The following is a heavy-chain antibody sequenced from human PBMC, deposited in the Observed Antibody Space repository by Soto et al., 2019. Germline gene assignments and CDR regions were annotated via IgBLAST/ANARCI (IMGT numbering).Heavy chain of an antibody. CDR3: ARDRYAYGAGSTIDY. CDR1: GGTFSSYT. Sequence: QVQLVQSGAEVKKPGSSVKVSCKASGGTFSSYTVSWVRQAPGQGLEWMGRIVPILGVPNYAQRFQGRVTITADNGTNTAYMALSRLRAEDKAVSSCARDRYAYGAGSTIDYWGQGTLVTVSS. D-gene: IGHD3-10*01. V-gene: IGHV1-69*08. CDR2: IVPILGVP. J-gene: IGHJ4*02.